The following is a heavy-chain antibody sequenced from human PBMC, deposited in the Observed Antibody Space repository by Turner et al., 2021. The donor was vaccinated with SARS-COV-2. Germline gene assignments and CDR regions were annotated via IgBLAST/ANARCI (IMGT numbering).Heavy chain of an antibody. J-gene: IGHJ4*02. CDR2: TSYDGSNK. D-gene: IGHD4-4*01. CDR3: AKQQGLYSNPMYYFYY. V-gene: IGHV3-30*18. Sequence: QVQLVESGGGVVQPGRSLRLSCAASGFTFSSYGMHWVRQAPGKGLEWLAVTSYDGSNKYYADSVKGRFTISRDNSKNTLYLQMNSLRAEDTAVYYCAKQQGLYSNPMYYFYYWGQGTLVTVSS. CDR1: GFTFSSYG.